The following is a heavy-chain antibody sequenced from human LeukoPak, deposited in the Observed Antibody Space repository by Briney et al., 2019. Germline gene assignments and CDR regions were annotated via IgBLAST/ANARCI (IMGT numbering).Heavy chain of an antibody. CDR1: GGTFSSYA. V-gene: IGHV1-69*04. CDR2: IIPILGIA. Sequence: ASVKVSCKASGGTFSSYAISWVRQAPGQGLEWMGRIIPILGIANYAQKFQGRVTITADKSTSTAYMELSSLRSEDTAVYYCARGGFTGSYYYGSSGLYGMDVWDQGTTVTVSS. J-gene: IGHJ6*02. D-gene: IGHD3-22*01. CDR3: ARGGFTGSYYYGSSGLYGMDV.